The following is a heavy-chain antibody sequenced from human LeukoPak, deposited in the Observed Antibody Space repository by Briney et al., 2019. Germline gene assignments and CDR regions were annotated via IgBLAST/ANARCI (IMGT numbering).Heavy chain of an antibody. D-gene: IGHD6-13*01. J-gene: IGHJ4*02. V-gene: IGHV4-59*01. CDR1: GGSISSYY. Sequence: PSETLSLTCTVSGGSISSYYWSWIRQPPGKGLEWIGYIYYSGSTNYNPPLKSRVTISVDTSKNQFSLKLSSVTAADTAVYYCARVAVLGSWNFDYWGQGTLVTVSS. CDR2: IYYSGST. CDR3: ARVAVLGSWNFDY.